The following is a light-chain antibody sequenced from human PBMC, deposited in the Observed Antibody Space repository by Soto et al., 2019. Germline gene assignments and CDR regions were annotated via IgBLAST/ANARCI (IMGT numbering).Light chain of an antibody. Sequence: DIQMTQSPSSLSASVGDRVTITCRASQSISTYLNWYQHKPGKAPKVLIYAASSLQSGVPSRFSGRGSGTDFTLTISSLQPEDFATYSCQQSYSTQYTFGQGTKLEIK. CDR3: QQSYSTQYT. CDR1: QSISTY. J-gene: IGKJ2*01. V-gene: IGKV1-39*01. CDR2: AAS.